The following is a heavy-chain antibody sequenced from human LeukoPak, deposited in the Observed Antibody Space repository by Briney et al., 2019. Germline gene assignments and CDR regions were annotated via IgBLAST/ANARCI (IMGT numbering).Heavy chain of an antibody. V-gene: IGHV3-48*02. J-gene: IGHJ5*02. CDR1: GFTFSNYN. Sequence: GGSLRLSCAASGFTFSNYNMNWVRQAPGKGLEWVSYISSSSSTIYYADSVKGRFTISRDNARNSLYLQMNSLRDEDTAVYYCARDRHCTNGVCVGWFDPWGQGTLVTVSS. CDR3: ARDRHCTNGVCVGWFDP. CDR2: ISSSSSTI. D-gene: IGHD2-8*01.